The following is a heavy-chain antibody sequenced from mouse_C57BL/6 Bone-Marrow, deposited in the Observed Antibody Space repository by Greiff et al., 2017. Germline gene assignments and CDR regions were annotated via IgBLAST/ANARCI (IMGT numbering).Heavy chain of an antibody. J-gene: IGHJ3*01. D-gene: IGHD1-1*01. CDR3: TTGGSPFAY. Sequence: EVQLQASGAELVRPGASVKLSCTASGFNIQDDYMHWVTQRPEQGLEWIGWIDPENGDTEYASKFQGKATITADTSSNTAYLQRSSLTSEDTAVYYCTTGGSPFAYWGQGTLVTVSA. CDR2: IDPENGDT. V-gene: IGHV14-4*01. CDR1: GFNIQDDY.